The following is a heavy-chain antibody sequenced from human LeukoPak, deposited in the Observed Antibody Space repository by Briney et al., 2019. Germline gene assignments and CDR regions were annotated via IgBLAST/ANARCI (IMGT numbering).Heavy chain of an antibody. CDR2: IYHSGST. Sequence: SGTLSLTCAVSGGSISSSNWWSWVRQPPGKGLEWIGEIYHSGSTNYNPSLKSRVTISVDTSKNQFSLKLSSVTAADTAVYYCAREYSYGRYNWFDPWGQGTLVTVSS. CDR3: AREYSYGRYNWFDP. CDR1: GGSISSSNW. J-gene: IGHJ5*02. D-gene: IGHD5-18*01. V-gene: IGHV4-4*02.